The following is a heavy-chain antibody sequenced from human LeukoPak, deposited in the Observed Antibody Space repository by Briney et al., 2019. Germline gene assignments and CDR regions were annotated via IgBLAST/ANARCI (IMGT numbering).Heavy chain of an antibody. V-gene: IGHV1-2*02. CDR3: ARGSEYYFDQ. J-gene: IGHJ4*02. CDR2: INPQSGDT. Sequence: ASVKVSCKASGYTFIGYYIHWVRQAPGQGLEWMGWINPQSGDTNYRKKFQGRVTVTRDTSITTSYMELRRLTSDDTAVYFCARGSEYYFDQWGQGTLVTISS. CDR1: GYTFIGYY.